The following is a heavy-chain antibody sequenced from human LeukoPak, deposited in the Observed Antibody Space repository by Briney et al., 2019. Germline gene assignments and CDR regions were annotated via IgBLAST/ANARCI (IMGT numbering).Heavy chain of an antibody. D-gene: IGHD1-1*01. CDR1: GFTFSTYS. CDR2: ISSSSSYI. V-gene: IGHV3-21*01. J-gene: IGHJ4*02. CDR3: ARDPCTGTIDY. Sequence: PGGSLRLSCAASGFTFSTYSLNWVRQAPGKGLGWVSSISSSSSYIYYADSVKGRFTISRDNAKNSLYLQMNSLRAEDTAVYYCARDPCTGTIDYWGQGTLVTVSS.